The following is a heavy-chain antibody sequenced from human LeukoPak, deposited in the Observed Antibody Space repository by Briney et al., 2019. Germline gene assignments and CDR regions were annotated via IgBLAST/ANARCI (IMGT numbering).Heavy chain of an antibody. V-gene: IGHV1-18*01. CDR3: ARVRKDYYYGSGSHYNRNWFDS. J-gene: IGHJ5*01. CDR1: GYTFTSYG. D-gene: IGHD3-10*01. Sequence: ASVKVSCKASGYTFTSYGISWVRQAPGQGLEWMGWISAYNGNTNYAQKLQGRVTMTTDTSTSTAYMELRSLRSDDTAVYYCARVRKDYYYGSGSHYNRNWFDSWGQATLVTDCS. CDR2: ISAYNGNT.